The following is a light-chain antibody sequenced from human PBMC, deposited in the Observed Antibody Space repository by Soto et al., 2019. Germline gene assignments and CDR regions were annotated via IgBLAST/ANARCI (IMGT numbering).Light chain of an antibody. J-gene: IGLJ1*01. CDR2: DDS. CDR1: NIGSKT. V-gene: IGLV3-21*02. CDR3: QVWDVSTVHYV. Sequence: SYELTHPPSTSLAPGQTARITCGGNNIGSKTVHWYQQKAGQAPVLVVYDDSDRPSGIPERFSGSNSGNTATLTISRVEAGDEDDYYCQVWDVSTVHYVFGTGTKVTV.